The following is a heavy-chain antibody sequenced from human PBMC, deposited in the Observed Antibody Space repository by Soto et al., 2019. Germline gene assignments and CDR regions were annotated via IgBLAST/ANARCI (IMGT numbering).Heavy chain of an antibody. CDR3: ARLWLAERYYGMEV. CDR1: GGSISSYY. J-gene: IGHJ6*02. V-gene: IGHV4-59*01. D-gene: IGHD6-19*01. Sequence: SETLSLTCTVSGGSISSYYWSWIRQPPGKGLEWIGYIYYSGSTNYNPSLKSRVTISVDTSKNQFSLKLSSVTAADTAVYYCARLWLAERYYGMEVWGQGTTVTVSS. CDR2: IYYSGST.